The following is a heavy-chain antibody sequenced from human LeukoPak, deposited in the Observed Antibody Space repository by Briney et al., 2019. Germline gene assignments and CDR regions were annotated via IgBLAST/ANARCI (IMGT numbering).Heavy chain of an antibody. CDR3: ARTTEGYCRSTSCYGFYYSYYMDV. D-gene: IGHD2-2*01. CDR1: GGSISNYY. V-gene: IGHV4-59*01. CDR2: IYYSGST. Sequence: SETLSLTCTVSGGSISNYYWSWLRQPPGKGLEWLGYIYYSGSTNYNPSLKSRVTISVDTSKNQFSLKLSSVTAADTAVYYCARTTEGYCRSTSCYGFYYSYYMDVWGKGTTVTISS. J-gene: IGHJ6*03.